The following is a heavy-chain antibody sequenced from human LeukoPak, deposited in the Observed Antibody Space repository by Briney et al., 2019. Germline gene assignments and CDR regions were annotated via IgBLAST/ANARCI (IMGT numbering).Heavy chain of an antibody. CDR1: GFTFNNYA. CDR2: ITGNGGTT. Sequence: PGGSLRLSCAASGFTFNNYAMTWVRQAPGKGLEWVSGITGNGGTTDYADSVKGRFTISRDNSKNTLYLQMNSLRAEDSAVYYCAKDHYYDSSGHPWGLGTLVTVSS. CDR3: AKDHYYDSSGHP. D-gene: IGHD3-22*01. J-gene: IGHJ5*02. V-gene: IGHV3-23*01.